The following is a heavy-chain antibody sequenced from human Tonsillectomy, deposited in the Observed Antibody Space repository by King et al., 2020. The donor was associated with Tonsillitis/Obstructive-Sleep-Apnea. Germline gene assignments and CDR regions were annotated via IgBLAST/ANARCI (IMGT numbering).Heavy chain of an antibody. J-gene: IGHJ4*02. CDR2: IYYSGST. D-gene: IGHD5-18*01. CDR3: ASGVLRGYSYGYGY. Sequence: QLQESGSGLVKPSETLSLTCTVSGGSISSSSYYWGWIRQPPGKGLEWIGSIYYSGSTYYNPPLKSRVTISVDTSKNQFSLKLSSVTAADTAVYYCASGVLRGYSYGYGYWGQGTLVTVSS. CDR1: GGSISSSSYY. V-gene: IGHV4-39*01.